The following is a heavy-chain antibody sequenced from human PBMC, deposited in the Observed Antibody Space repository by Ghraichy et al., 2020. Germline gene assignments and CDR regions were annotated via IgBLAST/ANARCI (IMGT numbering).Heavy chain of an antibody. V-gene: IGHV4-59*08. CDR1: GGSITSYY. D-gene: IGHD3-3*01. Sequence: SETLSLTCTVSGGSITSYYWSWIRQPPGKGLEWLGYIYYSGSTNYNPSLKSRVTISVDTSKNQFSLKLSSVTAADTAVYYCARLVSTANFGIDYWGQGTLVTVSS. CDR3: ARLVSTANFGIDY. CDR2: IYYSGST. J-gene: IGHJ4*02.